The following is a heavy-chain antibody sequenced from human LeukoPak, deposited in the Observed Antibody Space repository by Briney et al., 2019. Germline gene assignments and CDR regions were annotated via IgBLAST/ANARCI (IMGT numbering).Heavy chain of an antibody. CDR1: GFTFSSYA. CDR2: ISYDGSNK. Sequence: GGSLRLSCAASGFTFSSYAMHWVRQAPGKGLEWVAVISYDGSNKYYADSVKGRFTISRDNAKNSLYLQMNSLRAEDAAVYYRARDYTAASEFCFDYWGQGTLVTVSS. J-gene: IGHJ4*02. V-gene: IGHV3-30-3*01. D-gene: IGHD2-15*01. CDR3: ARDYTAASEFCFDY.